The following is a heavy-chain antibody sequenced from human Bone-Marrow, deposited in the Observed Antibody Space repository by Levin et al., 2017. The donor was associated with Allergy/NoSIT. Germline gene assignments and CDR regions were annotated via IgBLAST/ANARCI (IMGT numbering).Heavy chain of an antibody. CDR1: GGSISSSNW. CDR3: ARAYPPITISRLEGLMGFDP. J-gene: IGHJ5*02. D-gene: IGHD3-3*01. CDR2: IYHSGST. Sequence: PSETLSLTCAVSGGSISSSNWWSWVRQPPGKGLEWIGEIYHSGSTNYNPSLKSRVTISVDKSKNQFSLKLSSVTAADTAVYYCARAYPPITISRLEGLMGFDPWGQGTLVTVSS. V-gene: IGHV4-4*02.